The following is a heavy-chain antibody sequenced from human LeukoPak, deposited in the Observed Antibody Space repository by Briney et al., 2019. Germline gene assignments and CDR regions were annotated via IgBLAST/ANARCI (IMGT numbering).Heavy chain of an antibody. CDR2: INPNSGGT. V-gene: IGHV1-2*04. CDR1: GYTFTGYY. D-gene: IGHD4-23*01. Sequence: GASVKVSCKASGYTFTGYYMHWVRQAPGQGLEWMGWINPNSGGTNYAQKFQGWVTMTRDTSISTAYMELSRLRSDDTAVYYCARPSPGKYYYYMDVWGKGTTVTVS. CDR3: ARPSPGKYYYYMDV. J-gene: IGHJ6*03.